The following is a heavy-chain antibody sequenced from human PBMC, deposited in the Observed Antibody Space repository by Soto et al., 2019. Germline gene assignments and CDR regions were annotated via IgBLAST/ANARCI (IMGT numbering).Heavy chain of an antibody. J-gene: IGHJ4*02. CDR2: IIPFLGIT. CDR1: GGTYSPYT. D-gene: IGHD3-16*01. Sequence: QVQLVQSGAEVKKPGSSVKVSCNSSGGTYSPYTITWVRPAPGHGLEWMGRIIPFLGITNYGLKFQARDTMAADKPTNTAYMELRGLKFDDTAVYYWARDWESSVSTWSCGGWWGRGTLVTVAS. CDR3: ARDWESSVSTWSCGGW. V-gene: IGHV1-69*08.